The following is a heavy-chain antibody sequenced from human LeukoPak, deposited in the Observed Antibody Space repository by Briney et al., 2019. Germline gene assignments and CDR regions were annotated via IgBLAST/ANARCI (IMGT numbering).Heavy chain of an antibody. CDR2: IYYSGST. CDR1: GGSISSYY. V-gene: IGHV4-59*01. CDR3: ARERHGHPFDS. J-gene: IGHJ4*02. Sequence: SETLSLTCTVSGGSISSYYWSWIRQPPGKGLEWIGYIYYSGSTNYNPSLKSRLTISRDTSKNQFPLKLSSVTAADTAVYYCARERHGHPFDSWGQGTLVTVSS.